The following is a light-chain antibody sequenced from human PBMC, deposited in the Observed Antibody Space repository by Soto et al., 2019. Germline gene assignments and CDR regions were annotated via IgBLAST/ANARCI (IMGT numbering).Light chain of an antibody. Sequence: EIVLTQSPGTLSLSPGERATLSCRASQSVSSNYLAWYQQKPGQAPRLLTFGASTRATGVPTRFSGSRSGAEFTLTINSLQSEDFAVYYCQPYNNWPLTFGGGTKVDI. J-gene: IGKJ4*01. CDR3: QPYNNWPLT. CDR1: QSVSSN. V-gene: IGKV3-15*01. CDR2: GAS.